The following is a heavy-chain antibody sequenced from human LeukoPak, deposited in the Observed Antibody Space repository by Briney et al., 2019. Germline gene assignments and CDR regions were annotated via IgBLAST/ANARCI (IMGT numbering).Heavy chain of an antibody. CDR1: GGTFSSYA. D-gene: IGHD3-3*01. Sequence: SVNVSCKASGGTFSSYAISWVRQAPGQGLEWMGGIIPIFGTANYAQKFQGRVTITADESTSTAYMELSSLRSEDTAVYYCARSVLRFLEWPFDYWGQGTLVTVSS. V-gene: IGHV1-69*13. J-gene: IGHJ4*02. CDR3: ARSVLRFLEWPFDY. CDR2: IIPIFGTA.